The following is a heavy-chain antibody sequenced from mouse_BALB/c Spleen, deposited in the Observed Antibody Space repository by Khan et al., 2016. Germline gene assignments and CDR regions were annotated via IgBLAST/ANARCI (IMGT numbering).Heavy chain of an antibody. D-gene: IGHD2-1*01. J-gene: IGHJ4*01. CDR3: ARELLWPALDY. CDR1: GFSLSSYS. Sequence: QVQLKESGPGLVAPSQSLSITCTVSGFSLSSYSVHWVRQPPGKGLEWLGMIWGGGSTDYNSALKSRLSISKDYSKSHVVFKMNSLQTDDTAIYYCARELLWPALDYWGQGTSVTVSS. V-gene: IGHV2-6-4*01. CDR2: IWGGGST.